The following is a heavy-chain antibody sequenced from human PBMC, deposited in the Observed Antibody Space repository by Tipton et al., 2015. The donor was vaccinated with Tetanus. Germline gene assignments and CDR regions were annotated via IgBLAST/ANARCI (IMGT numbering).Heavy chain of an antibody. CDR2: IHPSGIT. Sequence: TLSLTCAVYGESFSDYYWSWIRQPPGKGLEWIGEIHPSGITDYNPSLQSRVTISVDTSKNQFSLQLAFVTAADTAIYYCARERIEAFHYHGLDVWGPGTTVTVSS. V-gene: IGHV4-34*01. J-gene: IGHJ6*02. CDR1: GESFSDYY. CDR3: ARERIEAFHYHGLDV. D-gene: IGHD2-21*01.